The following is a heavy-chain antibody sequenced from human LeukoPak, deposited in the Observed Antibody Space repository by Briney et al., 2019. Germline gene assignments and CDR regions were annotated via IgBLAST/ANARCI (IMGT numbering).Heavy chain of an antibody. CDR1: GFTFSSYS. CDR2: ISSSSSTI. Sequence: PGGSLRLSCAASGFTFSSYSMNWVRQAPGKGLEWVSYISSSSSTIYYADSVKGRFTISRDIAKNSLYLQMNSLRDEDTAVYYCAREDSSSSDPFDYWGQGTLVTVSS. V-gene: IGHV3-48*02. J-gene: IGHJ4*02. CDR3: AREDSSSSDPFDY. D-gene: IGHD6-6*01.